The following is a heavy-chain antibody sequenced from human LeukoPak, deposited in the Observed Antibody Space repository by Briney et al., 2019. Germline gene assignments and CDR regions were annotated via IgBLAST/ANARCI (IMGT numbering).Heavy chain of an antibody. V-gene: IGHV4-59*01. CDR3: ARFPYSGISHYFDY. CDR1: GVSISGYY. Sequence: PSETLSLTCTVSGVSISGYYWSWIRLPPGKGLEWIGYVFHSGSTNYNPSLKSRVTISVDTSKNQFSLKVTSVIAADTAVYFCARFPYSGISHYFDYWGQGALVTVSS. J-gene: IGHJ4*02. CDR2: VFHSGST. D-gene: IGHD1-26*01.